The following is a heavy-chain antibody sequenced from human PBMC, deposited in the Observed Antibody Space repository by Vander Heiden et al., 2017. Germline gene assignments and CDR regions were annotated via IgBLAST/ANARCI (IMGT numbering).Heavy chain of an antibody. CDR3: ARNLNEHVPYYFDY. D-gene: IGHD6-6*01. V-gene: IGHV4-39*01. CDR2: VYYSGST. J-gene: IGHJ4*01. CDR1: GGSISSSSYY. Sequence: HLQLQESGPGLVKPSETLSLTCPVSGGSISSSSYYWGWIRQPPGKGLEWIGSVYYSGSTYYNPSLKSRVTISVDTSKNQFSLKLSSVTAADTAVFYCARNLNEHVPYYFDYWGHGTLVTVSS.